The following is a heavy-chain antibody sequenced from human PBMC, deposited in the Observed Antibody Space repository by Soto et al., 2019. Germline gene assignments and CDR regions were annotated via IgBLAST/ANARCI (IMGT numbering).Heavy chain of an antibody. CDR1: SSSIINSGHN. CDR3: ARRPPLYASESSRFDI. CDR2: MDYSGDT. J-gene: IGHJ4*02. Sequence: ESLSHTGSVSSSSIINSGHNWGWIRRPPGKGLEWIGTMDYSGDTSYNPSLRSRVTISADTSKNQFSLRLSSVSVADTAVYYCARRPPLYASESSRFDIWGQRALVTVSS. V-gene: IGHV4-39*01. D-gene: IGHD3-10*01.